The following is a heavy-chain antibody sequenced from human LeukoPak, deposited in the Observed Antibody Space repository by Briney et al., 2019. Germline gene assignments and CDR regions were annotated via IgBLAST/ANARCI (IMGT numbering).Heavy chain of an antibody. D-gene: IGHD2-21*02. CDR2: INPSGGST. V-gene: IGHV1-46*01. J-gene: IGHJ4*02. Sequence: ASVKVSCKASGYTFTSYYMHWVRQAPGQGLEWMGIINPSGGSTSYAQKFQGRVTMTRDTSTSTVYMELSSLRSEDTAVYYCARAQRNCGGDCYFSPVDYWGQGTLVTVSS. CDR3: ARAQRNCGGDCYFSPVDY. CDR1: GYTFTSYY.